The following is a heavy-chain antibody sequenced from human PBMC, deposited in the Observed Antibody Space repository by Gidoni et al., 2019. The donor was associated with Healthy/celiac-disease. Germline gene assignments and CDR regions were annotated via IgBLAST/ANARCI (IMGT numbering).Heavy chain of an antibody. J-gene: IGHJ3*02. CDR1: GFTFSSYA. CDR2: ISSNGGST. V-gene: IGHV3-64*01. Sequence: EVQLVESGGGLVQPGGSLRLACADPGFTFSSYAMHWVRQAPGKGLEYVSAISSNGGSTYYANSVKGRFTISRDNSKNTLYLQMGSLRAEDMAVYYCAREDGDAFDIWGQGTMVTVSS. CDR3: AREDGDAFDI.